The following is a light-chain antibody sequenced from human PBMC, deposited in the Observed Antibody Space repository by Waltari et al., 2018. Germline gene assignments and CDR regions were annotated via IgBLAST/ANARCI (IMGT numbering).Light chain of an antibody. J-gene: IGLJ3*02. CDR3: CAYAGKV. CDR1: RTDVGSSNF. CDR2: DDT. Sequence: QSALTQPASVSGSPGQSATIPCTGTRTDVGSSNFFSWYQQHPGKAPKLIIHDDTERPSGVSDRFSGSKSANGASLTISGLQAEDEAHYYCCAYAGKVFGGGTRLTVL. V-gene: IGLV2-23*01.